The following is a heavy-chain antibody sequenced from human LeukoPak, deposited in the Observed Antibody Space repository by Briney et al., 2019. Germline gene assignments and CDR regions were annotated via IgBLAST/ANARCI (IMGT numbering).Heavy chain of an antibody. Sequence: SETLSLTCTVSGGSISSYYWSWIRQPPGKGLEWIGYIYYSGSTNYNPSLKSRVTISVDTSKNQFSLKLSSVTAADTAVYYCARHGVRIAAASGWFDPWGRGTLVTVSS. CDR1: GGSISSYY. J-gene: IGHJ5*02. V-gene: IGHV4-59*08. CDR3: ARHGVRIAAASGWFDP. D-gene: IGHD6-13*01. CDR2: IYYSGST.